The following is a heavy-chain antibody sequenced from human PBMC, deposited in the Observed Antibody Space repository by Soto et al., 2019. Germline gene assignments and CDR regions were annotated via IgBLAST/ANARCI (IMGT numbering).Heavy chain of an antibody. CDR1: GFTFTSSG. CDR3: AASSYDSSGYFPLGS. D-gene: IGHD3-22*01. V-gene: IGHV1-58*02. CDR2: IVVGSGNT. Sequence: QMQLVQSGPEVKKPGTSVKVSCKASGFTFTSSGMQWVRQARGQRLEWIGWIVVGSGNTNYAQKFQERVTITRDMSTSTDYMELGSLRSEDTAVYYCAASSYDSSGYFPLGSWGQGTLVTVSS. J-gene: IGHJ5*02.